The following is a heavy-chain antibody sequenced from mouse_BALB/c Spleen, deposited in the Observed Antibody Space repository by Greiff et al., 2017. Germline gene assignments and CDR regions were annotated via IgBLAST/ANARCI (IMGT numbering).Heavy chain of an antibody. CDR3: ARGTGSFDY. Sequence: EVQLVESGGGLVQPGGSLRLSCATSGFTFTDYYMSWVRQPPGKALEWLGFIRNKANGYTTEYSASVKGRFTISRDNSQSILYLQMNTLRAEDSATYYCARGTGSFDYWGQGTTLTVSS. CDR2: IRNKANGYTT. J-gene: IGHJ2*01. CDR1: GFTFTDYY. D-gene: IGHD4-1*01. V-gene: IGHV7-3*02.